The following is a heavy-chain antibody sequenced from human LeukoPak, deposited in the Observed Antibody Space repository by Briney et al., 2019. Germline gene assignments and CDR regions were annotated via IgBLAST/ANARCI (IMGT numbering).Heavy chain of an antibody. CDR3: VKDRYSSGSPSHFDY. V-gene: IGHV3-64D*06. CDR2: LSSNGVTT. D-gene: IGHD3-10*01. Sequence: GGSLRLSCSASGFTFSSYAVHWVRQAPGQGLEYVSTLSSNGVTTYYADSVKGRFTISRDNSKNTLYLQMASLRPEDTAVYFCVKDRYSSGSPSHFDYWGQGTLVTVSS. J-gene: IGHJ4*02. CDR1: GFTFSSYA.